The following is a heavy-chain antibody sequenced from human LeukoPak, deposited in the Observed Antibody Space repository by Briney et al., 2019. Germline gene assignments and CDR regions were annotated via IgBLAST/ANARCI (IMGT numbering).Heavy chain of an antibody. D-gene: IGHD1-26*01. V-gene: IGHV3-64*02. CDR2: TNTDGNYI. CDR3: ARGGTYSRSSLNS. CDR1: GFTFSSHA. Sequence: GGSLRLSCGASGFTFSSHAMHWVRQAPGKGLEYVSSTNTDGNYIYYVESMKGRFTISRDNSNNTLHLQMVSLRPDDMGVYYCARGGTYSRSSLNSWGQGTLVTVSS. J-gene: IGHJ4*02.